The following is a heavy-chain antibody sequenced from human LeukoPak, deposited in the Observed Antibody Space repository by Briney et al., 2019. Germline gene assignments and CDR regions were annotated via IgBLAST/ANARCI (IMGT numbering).Heavy chain of an antibody. V-gene: IGHV3-30*18. CDR1: GFTFSSYG. Sequence: PGGSLRLSCAASGFTFSSYGMHWVRQAPGKGLEWVAVISYDGSNKYYADSVKGRFTISRDNSKNTLYLQMNSLRAEDTAVYYYAKDTGGYGDLTFVYWGQGTLVTVSS. CDR2: ISYDGSNK. CDR3: AKDTGGYGDLTFVY. J-gene: IGHJ4*02. D-gene: IGHD4-17*01.